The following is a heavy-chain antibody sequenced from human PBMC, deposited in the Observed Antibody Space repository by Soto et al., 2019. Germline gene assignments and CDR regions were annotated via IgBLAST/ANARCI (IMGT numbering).Heavy chain of an antibody. CDR1: GFTFSGHA. Sequence: QVQLVESGGGVAQPGRSLRLSCTVSGFTFSGHAMHWVRQAPGKGLEWVTQIWYDGRNKYYAESVKGGFTISRDNSKNTLYLQMNRLRVEGTAVYYCASDGQGLAPYALDVWGQGTSVTVSS. V-gene: IGHV3-33*01. CDR3: ASDGQGLAPYALDV. CDR2: IWYDGRNK. J-gene: IGHJ6*02. D-gene: IGHD6-19*01.